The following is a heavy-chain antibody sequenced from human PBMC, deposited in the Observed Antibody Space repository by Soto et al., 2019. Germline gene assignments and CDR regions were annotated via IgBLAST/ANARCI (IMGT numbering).Heavy chain of an antibody. CDR3: ARDQQPTYGVLFIWFDP. CDR2: ISGSGEMT. V-gene: IGHV3-23*01. D-gene: IGHD4-17*01. J-gene: IGHJ5*02. Sequence: QPGGSLRLSCAASGFTFRGDAMSWVRQAPGKGLEWVSSISGSGEMTHYADSVKGRFTISRDNAKNTLYLQMESLRSDDTAVYYCARDQQPTYGVLFIWFDPWGQGTLVTVSS. CDR1: GFTFRGDA.